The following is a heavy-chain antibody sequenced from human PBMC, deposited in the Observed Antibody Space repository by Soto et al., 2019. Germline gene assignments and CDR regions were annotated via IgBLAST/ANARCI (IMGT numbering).Heavy chain of an antibody. V-gene: IGHV3-15*01. CDR2: IKSKSAGGTT. CDR3: ARGHRSSGKIFDS. D-gene: IGHD3-22*01. Sequence: EVQLVESGGGLVKPGGSVRLSCAASGFTFSNAWMSWFRQAPGKGLEWVGRIKSKSAGGTTEYDAPVKDRFTISRDDSKNTLYLQMNSLKIEDTAVYYCARGHRSSGKIFDSWGQGTLVTVSS. CDR1: GFTFSNAW. J-gene: IGHJ4*02.